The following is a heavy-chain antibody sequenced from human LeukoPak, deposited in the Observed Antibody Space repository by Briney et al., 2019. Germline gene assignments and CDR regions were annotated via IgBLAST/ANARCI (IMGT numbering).Heavy chain of an antibody. V-gene: IGHV1-46*01. CDR3: ARHQGAGEYPFDY. D-gene: IGHD3-16*01. CDR2: INPSDGST. CDR1: GYTFSGYF. J-gene: IGHJ4*02. Sequence: ASVKVSCKASGYTFSGYFMHWVRQAPGQGLEWLGIINPSDGSTTYAQKFQGRVTMTRDTSTSTVYMELSSLRSEDTALYYCARHQGAGEYPFDYWGQGTLVTVSS.